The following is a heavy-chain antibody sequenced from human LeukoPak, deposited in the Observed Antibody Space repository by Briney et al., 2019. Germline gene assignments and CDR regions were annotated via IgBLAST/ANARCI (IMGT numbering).Heavy chain of an antibody. CDR3: ASSRTNYCGGDCPYDAIDI. J-gene: IGHJ3*02. V-gene: IGHV1-8*03. CDR2: MNPNSGNT. Sequence: GASVKVSCKASGYTFTSYDINWVRQATGQGLEWMGWMNPNSGNTGYAQKFQGRVTITRNTSISTAYMELSSLRSEDTAVYYCASSRTNYCGGDCPYDAIDIWGQGTMVTVSS. CDR1: GYTFTSYD. D-gene: IGHD2-21*01.